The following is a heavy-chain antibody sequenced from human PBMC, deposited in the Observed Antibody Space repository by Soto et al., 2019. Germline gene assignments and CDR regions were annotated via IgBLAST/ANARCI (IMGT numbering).Heavy chain of an antibody. D-gene: IGHD6-13*01. J-gene: IGHJ4*02. CDR2: INHSGST. CDR1: GGSFSGYY. Sequence: SETLSLSCAVYGGSFSGYYWSWIRQPPGKGLEWIGEINHSGSTNYNPSLKSRVTISVDTSKNQFSLKLSSVTAADTAVYYCARAGGLAAAGGVDYWGQGTLVTVSS. V-gene: IGHV4-34*01. CDR3: ARAGGLAAAGGVDY.